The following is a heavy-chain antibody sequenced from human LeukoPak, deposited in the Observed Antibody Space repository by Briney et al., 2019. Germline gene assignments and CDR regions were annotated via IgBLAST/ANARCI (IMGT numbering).Heavy chain of an antibody. J-gene: IGHJ4*02. CDR1: GGSISSSSYY. V-gene: IGHV4-39*01. D-gene: IGHD5-18*01. CDR3: AGRGYSYGLEVDY. Sequence: PSETLSLTCTVSGGSISSSSYYWGWIRQPPGTGLEWIGSIYYSGSTYYNPSLKSRVTISVDTSKNQFSLKLSSVTAADTAVYYCAGRGYSYGLEVDYWGQGTLVTVSS. CDR2: IYYSGST.